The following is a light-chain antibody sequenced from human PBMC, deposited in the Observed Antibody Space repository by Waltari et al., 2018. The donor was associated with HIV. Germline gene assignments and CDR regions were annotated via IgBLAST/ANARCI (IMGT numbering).Light chain of an antibody. Sequence: DIQMTQSPSSLSASVGDRVTITCQASQHIATNLNWFQQKPGKAPKILIYDVSKLETGVPSRFTGGGSGATFTFTITSLRPEDIATYYCLQYDDLPLTFGGGTKVELK. V-gene: IGKV1-33*01. J-gene: IGKJ4*01. CDR2: DVS. CDR3: LQYDDLPLT. CDR1: QHIATN.